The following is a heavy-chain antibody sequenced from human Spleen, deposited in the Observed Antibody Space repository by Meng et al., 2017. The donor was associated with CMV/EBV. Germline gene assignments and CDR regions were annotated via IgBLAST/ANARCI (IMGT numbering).Heavy chain of an antibody. Sequence: GESLKISCQGSGYTFTNYWINWVRQMPGKGLEWMGIIYPRDSDTRYSPSFQGQVTISADKSISTAFLQWSGLKASDSAMYYCAGGVGGYNSADYWGQGTLVTVSS. CDR3: AGGVGGYNSADY. V-gene: IGHV5-51*01. D-gene: IGHD5-24*01. CDR2: IYPRDSDT. J-gene: IGHJ4*02. CDR1: GYTFTNYW.